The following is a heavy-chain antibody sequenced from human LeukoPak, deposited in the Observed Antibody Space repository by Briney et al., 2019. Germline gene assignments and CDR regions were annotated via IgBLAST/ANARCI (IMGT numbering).Heavy chain of an antibody. D-gene: IGHD2-2*01. V-gene: IGHV4-39*01. CDR1: GGSISSSSYY. Sequence: PSRTLSLTCTVSGGSISSSSYYWGWIRQPPGKGLEWIGSIYYSGSTYYNPSLKSRVTISVDTSKNQFSLKLSSVTAADTAVYYCAIRARTTIGLGPWGQGTLVIVSS. CDR2: IYYSGST. J-gene: IGHJ5*02. CDR3: AIRARTTIGLGP.